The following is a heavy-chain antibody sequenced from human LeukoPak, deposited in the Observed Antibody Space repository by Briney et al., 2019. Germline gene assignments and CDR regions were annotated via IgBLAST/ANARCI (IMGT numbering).Heavy chain of an antibody. D-gene: IGHD1-26*01. CDR1: GYTFTSYG. Sequence: ASVKVSCKASGYTFTSYGISWVRQAPGQGLEWMGWISAYNGNTHYAQKLQGRVTMTTDTSTSTAYMELRSLRSDDTAVYYCARDRKIVGATDYWGQGTLVTVSS. J-gene: IGHJ4*02. CDR2: ISAYNGNT. V-gene: IGHV1-18*01. CDR3: ARDRKIVGATDY.